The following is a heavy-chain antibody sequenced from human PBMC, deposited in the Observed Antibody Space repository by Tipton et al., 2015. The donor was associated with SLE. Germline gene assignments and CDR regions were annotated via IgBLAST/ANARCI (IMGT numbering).Heavy chain of an antibody. J-gene: IGHJ6*02. Sequence: TLSLTCTVSGVSIHSHYWSWIRQPPGKGLEWIGYVYYGGITHYNPSLKSRVTISADPSNNQLSLTLTSATAADTAVYYCTRVSGSYYLGLDVWGQGTTVTVSS. V-gene: IGHV4-59*11. CDR2: VYYGGIT. D-gene: IGHD1-26*01. CDR1: GVSIHSHY. CDR3: TRVSGSYYLGLDV.